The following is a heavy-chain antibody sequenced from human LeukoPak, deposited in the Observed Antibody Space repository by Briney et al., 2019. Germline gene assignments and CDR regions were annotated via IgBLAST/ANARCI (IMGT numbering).Heavy chain of an antibody. CDR3: ARVGGGTMVRGVIEYYYYYMDV. CDR1: GYTFTSYD. V-gene: IGHV1-8*01. J-gene: IGHJ6*03. CDR2: MNPNSGNT. Sequence: ASVKVSCKASGYTFTSYDINWVRQATGQGLEWMGWMNPNSGNTGYAQKFQGRVTMTRNTSISTAYMELSSLRSEDTAVYYCARVGGGTMVRGVIEYYYYYMDVWGKGTTVTVSS. D-gene: IGHD3-10*01.